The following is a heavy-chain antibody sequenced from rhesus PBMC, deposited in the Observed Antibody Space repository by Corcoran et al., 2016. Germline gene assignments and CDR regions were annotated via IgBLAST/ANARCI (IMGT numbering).Heavy chain of an antibody. CDR2: IYGSGGST. D-gene: IGHD3-9*01. V-gene: IGHV4S14*01. CDR3: SRSDEGYFDY. Sequence: QVQLQESGPGLVKPSATLSLTCAVSGYSISSNYWNWIRHPPGKGLEWFGSIYGSGGSTYLNPSLKSRVTLSVDTSKNQFSLKLSSVTAADTAVYYCSRSDEGYFDYWGQGVLVTVSS. CDR1: GYSISSNY. J-gene: IGHJ4*01.